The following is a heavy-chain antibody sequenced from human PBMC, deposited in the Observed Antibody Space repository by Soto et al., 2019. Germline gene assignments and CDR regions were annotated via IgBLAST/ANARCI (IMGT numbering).Heavy chain of an antibody. CDR2: ITHSGST. D-gene: IGHD6-19*01. CDR3: ARAEQQWLVRCFDY. J-gene: IGHJ4*02. CDR1: GGSFSGYY. V-gene: IGHV4-34*01. Sequence: QVQLQQWGAGLLKPSETLSLTCAVYGGSFSGYYWSWIRQPPGKWLEWIGEITHSGSTNYNPSLKSRVTISVDTSKNQFSLKLSSVTAADTAVYYCARAEQQWLVRCFDYWGQGTLVTVSS.